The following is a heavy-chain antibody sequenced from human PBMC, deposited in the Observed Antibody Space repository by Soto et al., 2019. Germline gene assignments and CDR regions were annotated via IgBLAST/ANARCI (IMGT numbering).Heavy chain of an antibody. Sequence: EVQLVESGGGLVQPGGSLRLSCAVSGFPVSNNYMSWLRQAPGKGLEWVSVIPTDASKNYADSVKGRFTIPKHNPENPLDLQRTSLRSEDTAVYYCATNGYLYDWGQGTLVTVSS. CDR1: GFPVSNNY. D-gene: IGHD2-8*01. J-gene: IGHJ4*02. CDR3: ATNGYLYD. CDR2: IPTDASK. V-gene: IGHV3-53*04.